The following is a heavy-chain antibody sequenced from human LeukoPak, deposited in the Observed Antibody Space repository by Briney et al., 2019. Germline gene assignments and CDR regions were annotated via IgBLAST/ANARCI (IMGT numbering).Heavy chain of an antibody. D-gene: IGHD3-10*02. CDR3: ARGPYVPFPNWYFDL. CDR1: EYTFTGSS. V-gene: IGHV1-2*02. J-gene: IGHJ2*01. CDR2: INPNSGGT. Sequence: GASVKVSCKASEYTFTGSSMHLVRQAPGQGLEWMGWINPNSGGTHYAPKFQGRVTMTRDTSISTAYMELSRLRSDDTAVYYCARGPYVPFPNWYFDLWGRGTLVTVSS.